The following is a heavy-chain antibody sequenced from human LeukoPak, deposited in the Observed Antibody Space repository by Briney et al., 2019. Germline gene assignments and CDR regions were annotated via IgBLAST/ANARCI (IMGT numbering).Heavy chain of an antibody. CDR2: INPNSGGT. V-gene: IGHV1-2*06. D-gene: IGHD5-18*01. CDR3: ARVRQFGYSYGPYYYYYGMDV. CDR1: GYTFTGYY. Sequence: ASVKVSCKASGYTFTGYYMHWVRQAPGQGLEWMGRINPNSGGTNYAQKFQGRVTMTRDTSISTACMELSRLRSDDTAVYYCARVRQFGYSYGPYYYYYGMDVWGQGTTVTVSS. J-gene: IGHJ6*02.